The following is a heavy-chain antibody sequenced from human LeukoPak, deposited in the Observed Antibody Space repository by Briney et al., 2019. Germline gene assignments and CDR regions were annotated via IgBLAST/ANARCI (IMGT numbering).Heavy chain of an antibody. CDR2: FYDSGNT. CDR1: GYSISSGYY. CDR3: ASYPGWSNYYFDY. J-gene: IGHJ4*02. V-gene: IGHV4-38-2*02. D-gene: IGHD2-15*01. Sequence: SETLSLTCTVSGYSISSGYYWGWIRQPPGKGLEWIGSFYDSGNTYYNPSLKSRVTISVDTSKNQFSLKLSSVTAADTAVYYCASYPGWSNYYFDYWGQGTLVTVSS.